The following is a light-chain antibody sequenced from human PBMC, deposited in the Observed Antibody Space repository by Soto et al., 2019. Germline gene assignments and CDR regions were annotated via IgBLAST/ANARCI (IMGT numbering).Light chain of an antibody. CDR3: QQRSNWPII. V-gene: IGKV3-11*01. J-gene: IGKJ5*01. CDR2: DAS. Sequence: IVSVQSPGTQCLSPGERATLSCRARQSANSYLAWYQQKPGQAPRLLIYDASNRATGIPARFSGSGSGTDFTLTISSLEPEDFAVYYCQQRSNWPIIFGQGTRLEIK. CDR1: QSANSY.